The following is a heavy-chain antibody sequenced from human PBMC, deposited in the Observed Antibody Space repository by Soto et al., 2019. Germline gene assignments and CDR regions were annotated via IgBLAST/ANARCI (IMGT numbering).Heavy chain of an antibody. CDR1: GYTFTTYY. D-gene: IGHD6-13*01. J-gene: IGHJ4*02. CDR3: ARAGEPSSWYTQLDY. Sequence: QVQLVQSGAEVKKPGASVNISCKASGYTFTTYYMHWVRQAPGQGLEWMGIINPSGGSTSYAQKFQGRVTTTRDTSTSTVYMELSSLRSEDTAVYYCARAGEPSSWYTQLDYWGQGTLVTVSS. V-gene: IGHV1-46*01. CDR2: INPSGGST.